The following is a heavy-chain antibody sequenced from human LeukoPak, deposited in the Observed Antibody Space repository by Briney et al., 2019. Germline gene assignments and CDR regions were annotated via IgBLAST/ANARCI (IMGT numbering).Heavy chain of an antibody. CDR1: GGSISSYY. V-gene: IGHV4-59*01. J-gene: IGHJ4*02. CDR2: IYYSGST. Sequence: SETLSLTCTVSGGSISSYYWSWIRQPPGKGLEWIGYIYYSGSTNYNPSLKSRVTISVDTSKNQFSLKLSSVTAADTAVYYCASGGYSYLYYFDYWGQGTLVTVSS. CDR3: ASGGYSYLYYFDY. D-gene: IGHD5-18*01.